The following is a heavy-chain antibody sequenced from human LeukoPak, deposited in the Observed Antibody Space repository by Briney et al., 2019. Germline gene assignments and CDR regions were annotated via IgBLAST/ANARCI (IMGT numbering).Heavy chain of an antibody. CDR3: ARQPNTVVVDSWFDP. V-gene: IGHV4-39*07. CDR1: GGSITSSGFY. J-gene: IGHJ5*02. Sequence: SETLSLTCTVSGGSITSSGFYWGWIRQPPGKGLEWIGNIYYGGSAYYNPSLKSRVTISVDTSKNQFSLKLSSVTAADTAVYYCARQPNTVVVDSWFDPWGQGTLVAVSS. D-gene: IGHD2-15*01. CDR2: IYYGGSA.